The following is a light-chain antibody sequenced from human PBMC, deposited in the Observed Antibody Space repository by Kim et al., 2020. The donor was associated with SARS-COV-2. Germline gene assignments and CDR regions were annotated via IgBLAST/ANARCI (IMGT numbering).Light chain of an antibody. V-gene: IGLV5-45*02. J-gene: IGLJ3*02. CDR3: MIWHSNAWV. Sequence: QPVLTQPSSLSASPGASASLTCTLRSGIIVDNYMIYWYQQKPGSPPQYLLRYKSDSEKQQGSGVPSRFSGSKDASANAGSLLISGLQSEDEADYYCMIWHSNAWVFVGGTQLTVL. CDR2: YKSDSEK. CDR1: SGIIVDNYM.